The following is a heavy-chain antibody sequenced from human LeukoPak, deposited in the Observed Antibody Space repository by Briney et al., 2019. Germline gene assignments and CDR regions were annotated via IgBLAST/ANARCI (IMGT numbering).Heavy chain of an antibody. CDR3: AKYLAGTFDY. Sequence: PGGSLRLSCAASGFTFSSYGMHWVRQAPGKGLEWVAFIRYDGSNKYYADSVKGRFTISRDNAKNSLYLQMNSLRAEDTALYYCAKYLAGTFDYWGQGTLVTVSS. CDR1: GFTFSSYG. CDR2: IRYDGSNK. D-gene: IGHD6-19*01. J-gene: IGHJ4*02. V-gene: IGHV3-30*02.